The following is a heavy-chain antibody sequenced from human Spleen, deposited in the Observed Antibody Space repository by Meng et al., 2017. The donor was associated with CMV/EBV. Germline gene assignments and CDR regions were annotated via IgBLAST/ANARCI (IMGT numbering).Heavy chain of an antibody. D-gene: IGHD6-13*01. CDR1: GYNFITYE. CDR3: ARGRRYSSNWHWYFDL. CDR2: MNPSSGNT. V-gene: IGHV1-8*01. Sequence: SGYNFITYEINWVRQATGQGLEWMGRMNPSSGNTDYSKKFQGRVSITRDTSISTFYMELSSLRSEDTAVYYCARGRRYSSNWHWYFDLWGRGTLVTVSS. J-gene: IGHJ2*01.